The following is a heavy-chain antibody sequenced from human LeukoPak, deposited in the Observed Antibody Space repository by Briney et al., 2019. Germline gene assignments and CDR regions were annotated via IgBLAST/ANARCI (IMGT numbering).Heavy chain of an antibody. CDR1: GFTFSRFW. CDR2: IKQDGSEK. V-gene: IGHV3-7*04. Sequence: GGSLRLSCAASGFTFSRFWMSWVRQAPGQGLEWVANIKQDGSEKYYVDSVKGRFAISRDNAKNSLYLQMNSLRAEDTAVFYCARDGTYTDYDPDFDIWGQGTLVTVSS. CDR3: ARDGTYTDYDPDFDI. D-gene: IGHD5-12*01. J-gene: IGHJ4*02.